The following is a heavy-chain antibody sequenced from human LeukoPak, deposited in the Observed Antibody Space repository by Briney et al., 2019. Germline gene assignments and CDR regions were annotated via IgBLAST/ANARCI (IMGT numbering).Heavy chain of an antibody. V-gene: IGHV1-46*01. Sequence: ASVKVSCKASGYTFTGYYMHWVRQAPGQGLEWMGIINPSGGSIRYAQKFQGGVTMTRDTSTSTVYMELSSLRSEDTAVYYCARGRNYYDSSRYYYEGDAFDIWGQGTMVTVSS. CDR1: GYTFTGYY. CDR2: INPSGGSI. J-gene: IGHJ3*02. CDR3: ARGRNYYDSSRYYYEGDAFDI. D-gene: IGHD3-22*01.